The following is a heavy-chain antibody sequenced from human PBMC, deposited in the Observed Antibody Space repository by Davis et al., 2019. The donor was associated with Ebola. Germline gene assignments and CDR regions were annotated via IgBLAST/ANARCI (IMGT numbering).Heavy chain of an antibody. D-gene: IGHD1-26*01. V-gene: IGHV1-2*04. CDR1: GGTFSSYT. CDR3: AREGRYSGSYPLDY. CDR2: INPNSGGT. Sequence: AASVKVSCKASGGTFSSYTISWVRQAPGQGLEWMGWINPNSGGTNYAQKFQGWVTMTRDTSISTAYMELSRLRSDDTAVYYCAREGRYSGSYPLDYWGQGTLVTVSS. J-gene: IGHJ4*02.